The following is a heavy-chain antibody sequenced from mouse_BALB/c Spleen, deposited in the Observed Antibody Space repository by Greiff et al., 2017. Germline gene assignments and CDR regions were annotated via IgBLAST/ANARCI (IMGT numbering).Heavy chain of an antibody. J-gene: IGHJ4*01. D-gene: IGHD2-14*01. CDR2: IRNKANGYTT. V-gene: IGHV7-3*02. Sequence: EVMLVESGGGLVQPGGSLRLSCATSGFTFTDYYMSWVRQPPGKALEWLGFIRNKANGYTTEYSASVKGRFTISRDISQSILYLQMNTLRAEDSATYYCARDRAYRYDYWGQGTSVTVSS. CDR3: ARDRAYRYDY. CDR1: GFTFTDYY.